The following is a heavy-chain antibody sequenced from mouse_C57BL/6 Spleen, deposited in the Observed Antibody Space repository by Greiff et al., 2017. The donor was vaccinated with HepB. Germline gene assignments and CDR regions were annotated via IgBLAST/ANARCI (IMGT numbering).Heavy chain of an antibody. J-gene: IGHJ2*01. CDR1: GYTFTSYW. D-gene: IGHD1-1*01. CDR2: IDPSDSYT. V-gene: IGHV1-50*01. Sequence: QVQLKQPGAELVKPGASVKLSCKASGYTFTSYWMQWVKQRPGQGLEWIGEIDPSDSYTNYNQKFKGKATLTVDTSSSTAYMQLSSLTSEDSAVYYCARFTTVVATNFDYWGQGTTLTVSS. CDR3: ARFTTVVATNFDY.